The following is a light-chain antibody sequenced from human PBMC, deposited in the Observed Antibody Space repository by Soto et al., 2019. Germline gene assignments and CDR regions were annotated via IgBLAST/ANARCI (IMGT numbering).Light chain of an antibody. CDR2: EVS. CDR1: SSDVGGYNY. Sequence: QSALTQPASVSGSPGQSITISCTGTSSDVGGYNYVSWYQQHPGKAPKLIIYEVSNRPSGVSNRFSGSKSGNTASLTISGLQAEDEADSYCNSYTSKSTGVFGTGTKLPVL. CDR3: NSYTSKSTGV. J-gene: IGLJ1*01. V-gene: IGLV2-14*01.